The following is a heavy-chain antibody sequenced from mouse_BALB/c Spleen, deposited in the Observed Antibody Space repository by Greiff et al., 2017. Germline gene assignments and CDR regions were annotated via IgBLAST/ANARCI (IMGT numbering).Heavy chain of an antibody. J-gene: IGHJ3*01. CDR3: ARQDYGSSYVY. CDR1: GFTFSSYG. V-gene: IGHV5-6*01. CDR2: ISSGGSYT. D-gene: IGHD1-1*01. Sequence: EVQGVESGGDLVKPGGSLKLSCAASGFTFSSYGMSWVRQTPDKRLEWVATISSGGSYTYYPDSVKGRFTISRDNAKNTLYLQMSSLKSEDTAMYYCARQDYGSSYVYWGQGTLVTVSA.